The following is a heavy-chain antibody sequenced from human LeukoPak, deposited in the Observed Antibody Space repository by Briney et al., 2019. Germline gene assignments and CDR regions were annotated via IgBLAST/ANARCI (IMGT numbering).Heavy chain of an antibody. J-gene: IGHJ6*02. CDR1: GFTFSSYA. V-gene: IGHV3-23*01. CDR2: ISDRGGST. D-gene: IGHD3-10*01. Sequence: GGSLRLSCAASGFTFSSYAMRWVRQASGKGLELVAAISDRGGSTCYADSVRGRFTISRDNSKNTLSLQMNSLRAEDTAVYYCARLSGKIRAWPQPFGDGMDVWGQGTTVTVSS. CDR3: ARLSGKIRAWPQPFGDGMDV.